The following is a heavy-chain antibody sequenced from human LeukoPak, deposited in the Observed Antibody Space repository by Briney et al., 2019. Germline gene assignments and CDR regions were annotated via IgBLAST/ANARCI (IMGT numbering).Heavy chain of an antibody. Sequence: PGGSLRLSCAASGFTFSSYAMSWVRQPPGKGLEWVSAISGSGGSTYYADSAKGRFTISRDNSKNTLYLQMNSLRAEDTAVYYCAKDPPGSFYAAEFDYWGQGTLVTVSS. CDR1: GFTFSSYA. J-gene: IGHJ4*02. CDR2: ISGSGGST. V-gene: IGHV3-23*01. D-gene: IGHD2/OR15-2a*01. CDR3: AKDPPGSFYAAEFDY.